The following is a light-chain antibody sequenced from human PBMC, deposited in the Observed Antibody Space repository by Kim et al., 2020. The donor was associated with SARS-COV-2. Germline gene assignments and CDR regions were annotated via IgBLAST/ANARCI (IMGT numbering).Light chain of an antibody. CDR2: GAS. J-gene: IGKJ2*01. Sequence: EIVMTQSPATLSVSPGERVTLSCRASQSVSSDLAWYQQKPGQAPRLLIYGASTRATGIPARFSGSGSGTAFTLTISSLQSKDFAVYYCQQYNDWPPYTFGQGTKLEI. CDR3: QQYNDWPPYT. CDR1: QSVSSD. V-gene: IGKV3-15*01.